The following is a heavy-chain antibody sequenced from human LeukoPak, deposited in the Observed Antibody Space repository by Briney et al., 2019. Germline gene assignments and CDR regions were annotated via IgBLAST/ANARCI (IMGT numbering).Heavy chain of an antibody. CDR1: GFRFSTYD. CDR2: INNIDGTV. J-gene: IGHJ4*02. Sequence: GGSLRLSCAASGFRFSTYDMVWVRQAPGKGLEWISYINNIDGTVYYAESVKGRFTISRDNAKSSLSLQMTNLNVGDTAVYYCARSRTGTWEMYYFDYWGQGTLVTVSS. CDR3: ARSRTGTWEMYYFDY. V-gene: IGHV3-48*03. D-gene: IGHD1-1*01.